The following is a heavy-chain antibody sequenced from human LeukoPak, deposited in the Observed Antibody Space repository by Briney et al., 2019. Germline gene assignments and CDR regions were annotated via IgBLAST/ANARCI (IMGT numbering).Heavy chain of an antibody. V-gene: IGHV4-30-2*01. J-gene: IGHJ4*02. CDR1: GASISSGGYS. Sequence: SETLSLTCAVSGASISSGGYSWSWIRQPPGKGLEWIGEINHSGSTNYNPSLKSRVTISVDTSKNQFSLKLSSVTAADTAVYYCARDDSSGYYYDYWGQGTLVTVSS. CDR2: INHSGST. D-gene: IGHD3-22*01. CDR3: ARDDSSGYYYDY.